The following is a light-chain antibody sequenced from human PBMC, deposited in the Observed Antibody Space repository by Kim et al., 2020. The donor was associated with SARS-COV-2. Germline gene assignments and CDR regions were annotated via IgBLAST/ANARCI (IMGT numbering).Light chain of an antibody. Sequence: SPGQTARITCSGDALPKQQSFWYRPKPGQALVVVIYKDTERPSGIPGRFSGASSGATVTLTISGVQAEDEADYYCQSADSSGVVFGGGTKLTVL. V-gene: IGLV3-25*03. CDR3: QSADSSGVV. J-gene: IGLJ2*01. CDR2: KDT. CDR1: ALPKQQ.